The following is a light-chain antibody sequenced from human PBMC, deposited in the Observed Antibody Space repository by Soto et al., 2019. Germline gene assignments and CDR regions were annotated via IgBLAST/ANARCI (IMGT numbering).Light chain of an antibody. CDR3: GTWDGDSYV. CDR1: SSNIGNND. J-gene: IGLJ1*01. CDR2: DNN. V-gene: IGLV1-51*01. Sequence: QSVLTQSPSVSAAPGQKVTISCSGGSSNIGNNDVSWYHQLPGTAPKVLIYDNNKRASGIPDRFSGSKSGTSATLGITGLQTGDEGDYYCGTWDGDSYVFGTGTKVTVL.